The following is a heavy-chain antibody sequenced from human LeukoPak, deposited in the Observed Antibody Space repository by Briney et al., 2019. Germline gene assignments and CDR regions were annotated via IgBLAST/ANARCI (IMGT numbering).Heavy chain of an antibody. V-gene: IGHV3-23*01. CDR2: ISGSGGST. J-gene: IGHJ4*02. CDR3: AKVTSWSTYNCAC. D-gene: IGHD2-2*01. Sequence: GGSLRLSCAASGFTFSSYAMSWVRQAPGKGLEWVSAISGSGGSTYYADSVKGRFTISRDNSQNTVYLQLNCLRAADTAVYYCAKVTSWSTYNCACWGQGDLVTVSS. CDR1: GFTFSSYA.